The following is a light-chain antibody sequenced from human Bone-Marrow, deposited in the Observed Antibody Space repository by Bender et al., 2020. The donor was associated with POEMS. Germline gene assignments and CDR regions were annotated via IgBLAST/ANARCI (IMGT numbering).Light chain of an antibody. CDR2: RNN. CDR3: AAWDDSLSDLV. CDR1: GSNVGSNF. V-gene: IGLV1-47*01. Sequence: QSVLTQPPSASGTPGQRVTMSCSGSGSNVGSNFVYWYQQLPGTAPKLLIYRNNQRPSGVPDRFSGSKSGTSASLAISGLRSEDAAHYYCAAWDDSLSDLVFGGGTKLTVL. J-gene: IGLJ2*01.